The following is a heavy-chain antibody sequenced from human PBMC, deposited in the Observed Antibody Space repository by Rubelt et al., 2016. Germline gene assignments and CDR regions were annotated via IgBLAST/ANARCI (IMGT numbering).Heavy chain of an antibody. CDR2: INHSGSS. D-gene: IGHD6-6*01. J-gene: IGHJ4*02. V-gene: IGHV4-59*12. CDR1: GGSISSYY. Sequence: QVQLQESGPGLVKPSETLSLTCTVSGGSISSYYWSWIRQPAGKGLEWIGEINHSGSSNYNPSLKSRVTISVDTSKNQFSLKLSSMTAADTAVYYCARGREQLAEFDYWGQGTLVTVSS. CDR3: ARGREQLAEFDY.